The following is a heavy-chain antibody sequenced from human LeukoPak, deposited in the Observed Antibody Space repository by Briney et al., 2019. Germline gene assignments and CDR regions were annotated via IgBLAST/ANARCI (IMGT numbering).Heavy chain of an antibody. V-gene: IGHV3-9*01. D-gene: IGHD3-3*01. J-gene: IGHJ4*02. CDR1: GFTFDDYA. Sequence: GGSLRLSCAASGFTFDDYAMHWVQQAPGKGLEWVSGISWNSGSIGYADSVKGRFTISRDNAKNSLYLQMNSLRAEDTALYYCAKDVNYDFWSGYYLDYWGQGTLVTVSS. CDR2: ISWNSGSI. CDR3: AKDVNYDFWSGYYLDY.